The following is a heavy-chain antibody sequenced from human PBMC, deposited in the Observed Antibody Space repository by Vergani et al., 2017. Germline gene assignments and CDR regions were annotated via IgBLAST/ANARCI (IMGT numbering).Heavy chain of an antibody. D-gene: IGHD3-16*01. CDR2: IQFDGSNQ. CDR1: GFTLSNYD. J-gene: IGHJ4*02. V-gene: IGHV3-30*02. Sequence: QVQLVESGGGVVQRGGSLRLSCATSGFTLSNYDMQWIRQGPGKGLEFVAFIQFDGSNQYYADSVKVRFTLSRDFSKNTLYLQMNSLRTDDTATYYCAKHFRGWGIDYWGQGTQVIVS. CDR3: AKHFRGWGIDY.